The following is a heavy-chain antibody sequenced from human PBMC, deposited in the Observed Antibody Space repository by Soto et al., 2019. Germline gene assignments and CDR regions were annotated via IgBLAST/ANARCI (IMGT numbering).Heavy chain of an antibody. V-gene: IGHV1-18*01. D-gene: IGHD3-10*01. CDR1: GYTFTSYG. CDR2: ISAYNGNT. CDR3: AGGGVGEFVYYFDY. Sequence: QVQLVQSGAEVKKPGASVKVSFKASGYTFTSYGISWVRQAPGHGPEWMGWISAYNGNTNYAQKLQGRVTMTTDTSTRNAYTEPRSLSSDATAVYYCAGGGVGEFVYYFDYWGQGTLGTVSS. J-gene: IGHJ4*02.